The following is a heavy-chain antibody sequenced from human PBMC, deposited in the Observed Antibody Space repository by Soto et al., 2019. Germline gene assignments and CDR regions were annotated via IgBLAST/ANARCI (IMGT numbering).Heavy chain of an antibody. V-gene: IGHV3-11*06. CDR3: AAAGYSSSSYVTY. Sequence: QVQLVESGGGLVKPGGSLRLSCAASGFTFSDYYMSWIRQAPGKGLEWVSYISSSSSYTNYADSVKGRFTISRDNAKNSLYLQMNSLRAEDTAVYYCAAAGYSSSSYVTYWGQGTLVTVSS. CDR2: ISSSSSYT. CDR1: GFTFSDYY. J-gene: IGHJ4*02. D-gene: IGHD6-13*01.